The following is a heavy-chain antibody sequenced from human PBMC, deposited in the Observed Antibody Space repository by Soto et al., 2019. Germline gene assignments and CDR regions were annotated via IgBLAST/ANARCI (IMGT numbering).Heavy chain of an antibody. CDR2: IYYSGST. Sequence: SVTLSLTYTVSGGSISSSSYYWGWIRQPPGKGLEWIGSIYYSGSTYYNPSLKSRVTISVDTSKNQFSLKLSSVTAADTAVYYCVRLIGNSWLDSWGQGTLVTVSS. CDR1: GGSISSSSYY. CDR3: VRLIGNSWLDS. V-gene: IGHV4-39*01. J-gene: IGHJ5*01.